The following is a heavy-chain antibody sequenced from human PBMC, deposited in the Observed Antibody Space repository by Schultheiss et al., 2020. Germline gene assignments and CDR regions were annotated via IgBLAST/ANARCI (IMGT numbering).Heavy chain of an antibody. D-gene: IGHD2-2*01. CDR1: GFTFTSSA. Sequence: SVKVSCKASGFTFTSSAMQWVRQARGQRLEWIGWIVVGSGNTNYAQKFQERVTITRDMSTSTAYMELRSLRSDDTAVYYCARDRGGDIVVVPAATLDYWGQGTLVTGSS. J-gene: IGHJ4*02. CDR2: IVVGSGNT. CDR3: ARDRGGDIVVVPAATLDY. V-gene: IGHV1-58*02.